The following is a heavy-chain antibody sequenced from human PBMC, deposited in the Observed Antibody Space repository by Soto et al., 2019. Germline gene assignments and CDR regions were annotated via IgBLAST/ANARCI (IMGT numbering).Heavy chain of an antibody. J-gene: IGHJ4*02. Sequence: SETLSLTCAVYGGSFSGYYWSWIRQPPGKGLEWIGEINHSGSTNYNPSLKSRVTISVDTSKNQFSLRLSSVTAADTAVYYCAHSPPDFGDTAMAFFDYWGQGTLVTVSS. D-gene: IGHD5-18*01. CDR3: AHSPPDFGDTAMAFFDY. CDR1: GGSFSGYY. V-gene: IGHV4-34*01. CDR2: INHSGST.